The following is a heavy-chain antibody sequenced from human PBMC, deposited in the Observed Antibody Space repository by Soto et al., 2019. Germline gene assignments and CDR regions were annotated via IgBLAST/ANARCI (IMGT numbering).Heavy chain of an antibody. V-gene: IGHV1-69*13. Sequence: SVKVSCKASGGTFSSYAISWVRQAPGQGLEWMGGIIPIFGTANYAQKFQGRVTITADESTSTAYMELSSLRSEDTAVYYCARDRVEGVITTGSFEYWGQGTLVTVPS. CDR1: GGTFSSYA. CDR3: ARDRVEGVITTGSFEY. J-gene: IGHJ4*02. CDR2: IIPIFGTA. D-gene: IGHD3-22*01.